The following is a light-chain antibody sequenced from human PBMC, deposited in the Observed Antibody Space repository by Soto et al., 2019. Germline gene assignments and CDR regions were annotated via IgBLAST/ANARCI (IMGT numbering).Light chain of an antibody. CDR1: QEISNH. CDR2: DAS. Sequence: DLQMTQSPSSLSASVGDRVTITCRASQEISNHLAWFQQKPGKPPKSLIYDASSLQSGVPSKFSGSGSGTEFTITISSLQPEDFATYYCQQYHNYPVTFGGGTKVEVK. V-gene: IGKV1-16*02. J-gene: IGKJ4*01. CDR3: QQYHNYPVT.